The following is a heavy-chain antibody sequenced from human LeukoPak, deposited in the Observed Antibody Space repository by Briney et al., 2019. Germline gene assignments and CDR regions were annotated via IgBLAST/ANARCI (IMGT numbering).Heavy chain of an antibody. D-gene: IGHD3-10*01. J-gene: IGHJ4*02. V-gene: IGHV1-18*04. CDR1: GYTFTSYG. CDR2: ISAYNGNT. CDR3: ARMGHGSGSYYFDY. Sequence: ASVKVSCKASGYTFTSYGSSGVRQAPGQGLEGMGWISAYNGNTNYAQKLQGRVTMTTDTSTSTAYMELRSLRSDDTAVYYCARMGHGSGSYYFDYWGQGTLVTVSS.